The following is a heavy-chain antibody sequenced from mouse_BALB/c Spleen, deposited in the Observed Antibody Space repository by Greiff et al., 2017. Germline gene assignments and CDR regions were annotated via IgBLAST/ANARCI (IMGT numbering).Heavy chain of an antibody. V-gene: IGHV1-69*02. J-gene: IGHJ4*01. D-gene: IGHD2-2*01. CDR1: GYTFTSYW. Sequence: QVQLKQPGAELVKPGAPVKLSCKASGYTFTSYWMNWVKQRPGRGLEWIGRIDPSDSETHYNQKFKDKATLTVDKSSSTAYIQLSSLTSEDSAVYYCAGVNRYAMDYWGQGTSVTVSS. CDR3: AGVNRYAMDY. CDR2: IDPSDSET.